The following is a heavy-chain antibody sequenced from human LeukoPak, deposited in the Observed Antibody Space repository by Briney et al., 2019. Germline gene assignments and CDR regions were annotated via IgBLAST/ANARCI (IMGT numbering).Heavy chain of an antibody. CDR3: AILCCSGGSCPSY. Sequence: SVKVSCKASGGTFSSYAISWVRQAPGQGLEWMGGIIPIFGTANYAQKFQGRVTITTDESTSTAYMELSSLRSEDTAVYYCAILCCSGGSCPSYWGQGTLVTVSS. CDR2: IIPIFGTA. D-gene: IGHD2-15*01. J-gene: IGHJ4*02. CDR1: GGTFSSYA. V-gene: IGHV1-69*05.